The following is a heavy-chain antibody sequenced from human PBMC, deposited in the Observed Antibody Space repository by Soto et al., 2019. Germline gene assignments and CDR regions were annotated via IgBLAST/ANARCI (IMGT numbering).Heavy chain of an antibody. CDR1: GFTFSTYA. V-gene: IGHV3-23*01. CDR3: AKNWDTTSSSSSH. Sequence: EVQLLESGGGLVQPGGSLRLSCAASGFTFSTYAMSWVCQAPGKGLEWVSAISGTGGSTYYADSVKGRFTISRDNSKNTLNLQMNSLRAEDTAVYYCAKNWDTTSSSSSHWGQGTLVTVSS. J-gene: IGHJ4*02. CDR2: ISGTGGST. D-gene: IGHD6-6*01.